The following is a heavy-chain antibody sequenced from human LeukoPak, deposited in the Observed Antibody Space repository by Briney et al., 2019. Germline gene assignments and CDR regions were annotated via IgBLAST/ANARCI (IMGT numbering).Heavy chain of an antibody. D-gene: IGHD3-10*01. CDR3: ARALSPEDYYGSGSYYPDY. CDR2: INTNTGNP. Sequence: ASVKVSCKASGYTFTSYAMNWVRQAPGQGLEWMGWINTNTGNPTYAQGFTGRFVFSLDTSVSTAYLQISSLKAEDTAVYYCARALSPEDYYGSGSYYPDYWGQGTLVTVSS. V-gene: IGHV7-4-1*02. CDR1: GYTFTSYA. J-gene: IGHJ4*02.